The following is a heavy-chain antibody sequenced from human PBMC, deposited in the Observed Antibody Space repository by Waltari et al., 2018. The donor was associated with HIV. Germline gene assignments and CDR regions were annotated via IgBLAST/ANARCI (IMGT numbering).Heavy chain of an antibody. D-gene: IGHD6-13*01. J-gene: IGHJ4*02. CDR3: ARRRAAAGNGCFDY. V-gene: IGHV3-48*01. Sequence: EVQLVESGGGLVQPGGSLKLSCAASGFTFSTYPMNWVRQDPGKGLEWISYISTSSSTIYYADSVKGRFTISRENAKNSLYLQMSSLRAEDTAVYYCARRRAAAGNGCFDYWGQGTLVTVSS. CDR1: GFTFSTYP. CDR2: ISTSSSTI.